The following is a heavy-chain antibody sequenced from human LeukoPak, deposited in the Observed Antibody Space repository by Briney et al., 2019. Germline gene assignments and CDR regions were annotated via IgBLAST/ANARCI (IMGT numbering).Heavy chain of an antibody. D-gene: IGHD2-21*02. Sequence: GESLKISCEGSGYSFSNYWIGWVRQMPGKGLEWMGIIYPGDYETRYSPSFQGLVTISVDKSITTAYLQWSSLKASDTAMYYCAIPPGYCGNDCSFDHWGQGTLVTVSS. CDR2: IYPGDYET. J-gene: IGHJ4*02. V-gene: IGHV5-51*01. CDR3: AIPPGYCGNDCSFDH. CDR1: GYSFSNYW.